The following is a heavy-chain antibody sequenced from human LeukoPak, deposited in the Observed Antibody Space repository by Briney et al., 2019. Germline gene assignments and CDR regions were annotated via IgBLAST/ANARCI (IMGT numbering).Heavy chain of an antibody. D-gene: IGHD5-12*01. CDR1: GGSISTYY. J-gene: IGHJ3*01. V-gene: IGHV4-59*01. CDR3: ARSLGLVATSLDAFDL. Sequence: SETLSLTCTISGGSISTYYWSWIRQPPGKGLEWIGYIYYSGSANYNPSLKSRVTMSVDTSKNQFSLKLSSVTAADTAVYYCARSLGLVATSLDAFDLWGQGTMVTVSS. CDR2: IYYSGSA.